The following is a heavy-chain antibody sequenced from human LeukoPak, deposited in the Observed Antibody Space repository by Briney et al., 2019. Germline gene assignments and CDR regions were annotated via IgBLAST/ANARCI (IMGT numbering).Heavy chain of an antibody. CDR2: IRYDGTSK. CDR3: AKNGNTFDI. V-gene: IGHV3-30*02. Sequence: GGSLRLSCAASGFTFSSYVVHWVRQAPGKGLEWVSFIRYDGTSKFYADSVKGRFTISRDNSKNTLYLQMNSLRAEDTAVYYCAKNGNTFDIWGQGTTVTVSS. D-gene: IGHD2/OR15-2a*01. J-gene: IGHJ3*02. CDR1: GFTFSSYV.